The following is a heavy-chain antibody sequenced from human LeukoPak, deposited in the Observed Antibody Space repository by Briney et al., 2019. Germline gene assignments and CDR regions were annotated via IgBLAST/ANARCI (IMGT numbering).Heavy chain of an antibody. J-gene: IGHJ4*02. CDR2: ISADSATT. Sequence: GGSLRLSCAASGFNFGNYSMTWVRQAPGKGLEWVSVISADSATTFYADSVKGRFTISRDNAKNTVFLQMSGLRAEDTALYYCARKSASGNYPLDYWGQGTLVTVSS. CDR3: ARKSASGNYPLDY. V-gene: IGHV3-23*01. D-gene: IGHD3-10*01. CDR1: GFNFGNYS.